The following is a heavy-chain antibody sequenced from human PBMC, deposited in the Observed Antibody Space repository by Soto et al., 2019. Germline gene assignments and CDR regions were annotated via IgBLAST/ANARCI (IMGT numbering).Heavy chain of an antibody. Sequence: ESGGGVVQPGRSLRLSCAASGFTFSSYAMHWVRQSPGKGLGWVSVISDDGNKKYYADSVKSRFTISRDSSKNTLYLQMNSLRAEDTAVYYCARDASKTTRGAFDIWGQGTRVTVS. CDR3: ARDASKTTRGAFDI. J-gene: IGHJ3*02. CDR1: GFTFSSYA. V-gene: IGHV3-30-3*01. D-gene: IGHD4-17*01. CDR2: ISDDGNKK.